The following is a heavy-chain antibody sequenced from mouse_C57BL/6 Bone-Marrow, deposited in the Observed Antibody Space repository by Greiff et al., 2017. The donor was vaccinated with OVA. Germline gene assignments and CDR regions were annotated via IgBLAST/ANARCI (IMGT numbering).Heavy chain of an antibody. CDR2: IDPSDSYT. J-gene: IGHJ2*01. CDR3: ATYFDY. Sequence: VQLQQSGAELAKPGASVKLSCKASGYTFTSYWMHWVKQRPGQGLEWIGEIDPSDSYTNYNQKFKGKSTLTVDKSSSTAYMHLSSLTSEDSAVYYCATYFDYWGQGTTLTVSS. CDR1: GYTFTSYW. V-gene: IGHV1-69*01.